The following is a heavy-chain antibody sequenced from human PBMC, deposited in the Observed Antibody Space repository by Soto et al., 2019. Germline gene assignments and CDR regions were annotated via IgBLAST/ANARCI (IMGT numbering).Heavy chain of an antibody. D-gene: IGHD5-18*01. Sequence: EVQLVESGGGLVQPGGSLKLSCAASGFTFSGSAMHWVRQASGKGLEWVGRIRSKANSYATAYAASVKGRFTISRDDSKNTAYLQMNSLKTEDTAVYYCTRVDTAMVYYYGMDVWGQGTTVTVSS. CDR3: TRVDTAMVYYYGMDV. J-gene: IGHJ6*02. CDR2: IRSKANSYAT. V-gene: IGHV3-73*02. CDR1: GFTFSGSA.